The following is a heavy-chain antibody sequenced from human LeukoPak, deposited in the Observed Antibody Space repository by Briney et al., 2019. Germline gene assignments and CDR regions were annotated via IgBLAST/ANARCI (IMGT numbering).Heavy chain of an antibody. Sequence: ASVKVSCKASGYTFTGYYMHWVRQAPGQGLEWMGWINPNSGGTNYAQKFQGRVTMTRDTSISTAYMELSRLRSDDTAVYYCARVRSNSSPYFDYWGQGTLVTVSS. V-gene: IGHV1-2*02. J-gene: IGHJ4*02. CDR3: ARVRSNSSPYFDY. CDR1: GYTFTGYY. CDR2: INPNSGGT. D-gene: IGHD6-6*01.